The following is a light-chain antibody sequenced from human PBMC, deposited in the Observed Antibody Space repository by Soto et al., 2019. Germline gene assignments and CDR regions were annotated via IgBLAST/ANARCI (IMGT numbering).Light chain of an antibody. CDR3: QQSDTSPPWT. V-gene: IGKV1-39*01. CDR1: QISSTY. Sequence: DIQMTQSPSSLSASVGDRVTISCRARQISSTYLNWYQQKPGTAPRLLISRASSVKSGVPPRFSGSGSGRDFTLTIISLRPQDIATYFCQQSDTSPPWTFGQGTKVEVK. J-gene: IGKJ1*01. CDR2: RAS.